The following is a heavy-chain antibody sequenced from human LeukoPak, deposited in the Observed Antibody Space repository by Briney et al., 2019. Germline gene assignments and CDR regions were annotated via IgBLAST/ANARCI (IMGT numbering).Heavy chain of an antibody. CDR1: GGSFSGYY. CDR2: INHSGST. Sequence: PSETLSLTCAVYGGSFSGYYWSWIRQPPGKGLEWIGEINHSGSTNYNPSLKSRVTISVDTSKNQFSLKLSSVTAADTAVYYCARSSRGRYYYGSGRFDPWGQGTLVTVSS. D-gene: IGHD3-10*01. CDR3: ARSSRGRYYYGSGRFDP. J-gene: IGHJ5*02. V-gene: IGHV4-34*01.